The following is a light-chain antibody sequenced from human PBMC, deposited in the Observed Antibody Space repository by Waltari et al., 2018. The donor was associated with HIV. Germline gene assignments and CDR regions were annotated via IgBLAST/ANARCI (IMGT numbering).Light chain of an antibody. J-gene: IGLJ2*01. V-gene: IGLV2-14*01. CDR1: SSDVGGYQS. Sequence: QSALTQPASVSGSPGQSITISCPRTSSDVGGYQSVSWYQQHPGKAPKLMIYEVSNRPSGVSNRFSGSKSGNTASLTISGLQAEDEADYYCSSYTSSHVVFGGGTKLTVL. CDR3: SSYTSSHVV. CDR2: EVS.